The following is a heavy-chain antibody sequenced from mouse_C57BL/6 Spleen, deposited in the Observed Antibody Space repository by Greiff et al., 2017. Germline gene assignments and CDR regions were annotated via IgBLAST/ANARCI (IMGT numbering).Heavy chain of an antibody. CDR3: ARSEYYGGNYFDY. J-gene: IGHJ2*01. V-gene: IGHV1-26*01. CDR2: INPNNGGT. Sequence: VQLQQSGPELVKPGASVKISCKASGYTFTDYYMNWVKQSHGKSLEWIGDINPNNGGTSYNQKFKGKATLTVDKSSSTAYMELRSLTSEDSAVYYCARSEYYGGNYFDYGGQGTTLTVSS. CDR1: GYTFTDYY. D-gene: IGHD1-1*01.